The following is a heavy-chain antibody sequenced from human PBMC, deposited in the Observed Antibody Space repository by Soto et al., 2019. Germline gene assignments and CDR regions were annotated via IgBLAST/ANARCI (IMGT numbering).Heavy chain of an antibody. Sequence: ASVKVSCKASGYTFTGYYMHWVRQAPGQGLEWMGWINPNSGGTNYAQKFQGRVTMTRDTSISTAYMELSRLRSDDTAVYYCARELDFWSGYYTRWFDPWGQGTLVPVSS. CDR2: INPNSGGT. CDR1: GYTFTGYY. V-gene: IGHV1-2*02. J-gene: IGHJ5*02. CDR3: ARELDFWSGYYTRWFDP. D-gene: IGHD3-3*01.